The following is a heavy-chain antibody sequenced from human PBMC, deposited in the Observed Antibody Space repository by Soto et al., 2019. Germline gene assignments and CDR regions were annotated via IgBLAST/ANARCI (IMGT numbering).Heavy chain of an antibody. J-gene: IGHJ4*02. V-gene: IGHV3-30*18. CDR1: GFTFISYG. CDR3: AKLLVYCSGGRCDLLAY. D-gene: IGHD2-15*01. CDR2: ISYDGSNK. Sequence: GGSLRISCAASGFTFISYGMHWVRQAPGKGLEWVAVISYDGSNKYYADSVKGRFTISRDNSKNTLYLQMNSLRAEDTAVYYCAKLLVYCSGGRCDLLAYWARRSPVPVSA.